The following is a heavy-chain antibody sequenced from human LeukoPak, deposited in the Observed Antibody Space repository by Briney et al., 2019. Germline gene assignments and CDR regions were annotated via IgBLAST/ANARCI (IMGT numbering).Heavy chain of an antibody. CDR1: GFTASSNY. D-gene: IGHD6-13*01. V-gene: IGHV3-66*01. J-gene: IGHJ6*02. Sequence: PGGSLRLSCAASGFTASSNYMSWVRQAPGKGLEWVSVIYSGGSTYYADSVKGRFTISRDNSKNTLYLQMNSLRAEDTAVYYCARDWARSSSQYYYYGMDVWGQGTTVTVSS. CDR3: ARDWARSSSQYYYYGMDV. CDR2: IYSGGST.